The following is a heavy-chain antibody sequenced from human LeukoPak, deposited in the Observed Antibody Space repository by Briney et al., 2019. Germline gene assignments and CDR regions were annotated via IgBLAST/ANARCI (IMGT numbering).Heavy chain of an antibody. Sequence: GGSLRLSYAASGFTLSSYWMHWVRQAPGKGLVWVSRINSDESTYADSVKGRFTISRDNAKNTLYLQMNSLRAEDTAVYYCARDRLDRNYYYGLDVWGQGTTVTVSS. CDR3: ARDRLDRNYYYGLDV. CDR1: GFTLSSYW. V-gene: IGHV3-74*01. CDR2: INSDES. D-gene: IGHD2-2*03. J-gene: IGHJ6*02.